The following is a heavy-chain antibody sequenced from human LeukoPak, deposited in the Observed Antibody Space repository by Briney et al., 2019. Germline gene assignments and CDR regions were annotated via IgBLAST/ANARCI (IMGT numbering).Heavy chain of an antibody. Sequence: ASVKVSCKASGYTFTSYGISWVRQAPGQGLEWMGWISAYNGNTNYAQKLQGRVTMTTDTSTSTAYMELRSLRSDDTAVYYCATTVVRSQLLTIWEEYYFDYWGQGTLVTVSS. J-gene: IGHJ4*02. CDR1: GYTFTSYG. CDR2: ISAYNGNT. V-gene: IGHV1-18*01. CDR3: ATTVVRSQLLTIWEEYYFDY. D-gene: IGHD2-2*01.